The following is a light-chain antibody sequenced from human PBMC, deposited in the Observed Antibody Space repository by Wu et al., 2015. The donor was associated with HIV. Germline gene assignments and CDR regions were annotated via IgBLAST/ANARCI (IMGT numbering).Light chain of an antibody. Sequence: EIVLTQSPGTLSLSPGESATLSCRASQRVNSKYLAWYQQKFGQAPRLLIYGSSIRATGVPDRFSGSGSGTDFSLTISRLEPEDFAVYYCQRYGSSSYTFGQGTKLETK. V-gene: IGKV3-20*01. CDR2: GSS. CDR3: QRYGSSSYT. J-gene: IGKJ2*01. CDR1: QRVNSKY.